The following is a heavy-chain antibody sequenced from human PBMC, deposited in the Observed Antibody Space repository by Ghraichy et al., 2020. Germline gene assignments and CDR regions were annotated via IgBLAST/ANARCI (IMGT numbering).Heavy chain of an antibody. CDR2: ISWDGGST. CDR1: GFTFDDYA. CDR3: AKDISAYYYDSSGYNAFDI. V-gene: IGHV3-43D*03. Sequence: GGSLRLSCAASGFTFDDYAMHWVRQAPGKGLEWVSLISWDGGSTYYADSVKGRFTISRDNSKNSLYLQMNSLRAEDTALYYCAKDISAYYYDSSGYNAFDIWGQGTMVTVSS. D-gene: IGHD3-22*01. J-gene: IGHJ3*02.